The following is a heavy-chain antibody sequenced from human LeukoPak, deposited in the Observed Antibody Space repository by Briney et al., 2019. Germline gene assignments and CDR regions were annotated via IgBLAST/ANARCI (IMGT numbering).Heavy chain of an antibody. CDR2: ISYDGSNK. CDR3: ARGYYYEPRFDP. D-gene: IGHD3-22*01. V-gene: IGHV3-30*04. CDR1: GFTFSNYA. J-gene: IGHJ5*02. Sequence: GGSLRLSCAASGFTFSNYAMSWVRQAPGKGLEWVAVISYDGSNKYYADSVKGRFSISRDNSKNTLFLQMSSLRVEDTAVYYCARGYYYEPRFDPWGQGTLVTVSS.